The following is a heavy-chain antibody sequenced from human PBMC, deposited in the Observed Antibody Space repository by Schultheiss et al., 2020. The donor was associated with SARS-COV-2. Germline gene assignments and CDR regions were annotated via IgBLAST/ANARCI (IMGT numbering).Heavy chain of an antibody. CDR1: GFTFSSYS. CDR2: ISSSSSYI. D-gene: IGHD3-10*01. Sequence: GESLKISCAASGFTFSSYSMNWVRQAPGKGLEWVSSISSSSSYIYYADSVKGRFTISRDNAKNSLYLQMNSLRAEDTAVYYCARDSRRGYWYFDLWGRGTLVTVAS. V-gene: IGHV3-21*01. CDR3: ARDSRRGYWYFDL. J-gene: IGHJ2*01.